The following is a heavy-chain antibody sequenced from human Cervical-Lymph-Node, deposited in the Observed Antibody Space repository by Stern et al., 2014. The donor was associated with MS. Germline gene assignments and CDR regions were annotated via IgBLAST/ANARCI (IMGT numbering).Heavy chain of an antibody. CDR1: GFSVSRFT. Sequence: EVQLVESGGGLVKPGGSRRLSCSASGFSVSRFTLNWVRQAPGKGLEWVSSISGSGRFIYYADSVKGRFTISRDNAKNSLHLQMTRLRAEDTAVYYCASDFFESTDYYLPYWGQGTLVTVSS. V-gene: IGHV3-21*06. CDR2: ISGSGRFI. J-gene: IGHJ4*02. D-gene: IGHD3-22*01. CDR3: ASDFFESTDYYLPY.